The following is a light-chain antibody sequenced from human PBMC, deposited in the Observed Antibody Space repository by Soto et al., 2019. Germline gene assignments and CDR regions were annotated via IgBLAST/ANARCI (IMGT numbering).Light chain of an antibody. CDR3: QHYNSYSEA. CDR2: KAS. CDR1: QTIRSW. J-gene: IGKJ1*01. Sequence: DIQMAQSPSALSGSVGDRVTITCRASQTIRSWLAWYQEKPGEAPKLLIYKASTLKSGVPSRFSGSGSGTEFTLTLSSLQPDDFAPYYCQHYNSYSEAFGQGTKVDI. V-gene: IGKV1-5*03.